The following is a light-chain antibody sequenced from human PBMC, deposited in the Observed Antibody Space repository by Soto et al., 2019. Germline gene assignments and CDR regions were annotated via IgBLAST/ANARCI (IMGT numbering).Light chain of an antibody. CDR2: DAS. Sequence: ETVLTQSPATLSLSPGERATLCFRASQSVSSYLAWYQQKPGQAPRLLIYDASNRATGIPARFSGSGSGTDFTLTISSLEPEDFAVYYCQQRSNWITFGGGTKVDIK. CDR1: QSVSSY. J-gene: IGKJ4*01. V-gene: IGKV3-11*01. CDR3: QQRSNWIT.